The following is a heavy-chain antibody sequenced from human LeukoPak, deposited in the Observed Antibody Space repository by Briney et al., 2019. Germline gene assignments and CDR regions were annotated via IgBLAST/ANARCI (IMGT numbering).Heavy chain of an antibody. CDR1: GFTFSSYA. CDR2: ISGSGGST. J-gene: IGHJ4*02. D-gene: IGHD3-22*01. V-gene: IGHV3-23*01. Sequence: GGSLRLSCAASGFTFSSYAMSWVRQAPGKGLEWVSAISGSGGSTYYADSVKGRFTISRDNSKSTLYLQMNSLRAEDTAVYYCAKDRTRYYYDSSGYYYVGLLWGQGTLVTVSS. CDR3: AKDRTRYYYDSSGYYYVGLL.